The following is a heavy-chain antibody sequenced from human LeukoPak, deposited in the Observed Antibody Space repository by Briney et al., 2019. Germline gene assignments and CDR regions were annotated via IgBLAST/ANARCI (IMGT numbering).Heavy chain of an antibody. Sequence: PGGSLRLSCAASGFTFSNAWMSWVRQAPGKGLEWVGRIKSKTDGGTTDYADSVKGRFTISRDNAKNSLYLQMNSLRAEDTAVYYCARDLRIRYYYGSGSPNYFDYWGQGTLVTVSS. D-gene: IGHD3-10*01. V-gene: IGHV3-15*01. CDR2: IKSKTDGGTT. J-gene: IGHJ4*02. CDR1: GFTFSNAW. CDR3: ARDLRIRYYYGSGSPNYFDY.